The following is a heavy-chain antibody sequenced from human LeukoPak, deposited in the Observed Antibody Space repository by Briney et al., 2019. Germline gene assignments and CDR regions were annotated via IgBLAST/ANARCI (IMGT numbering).Heavy chain of an antibody. CDR1: GFTFDDYG. D-gene: IGHD3-22*01. J-gene: IGHJ6*03. V-gene: IGHV3-20*04. CDR3: ARAGDSSGYYYDYMDV. CDR2: INWNGGST. Sequence: GGSLRLSCAASGFTFDDYGMSWVRQAPGKGLEWVSGINWNGGSTGYADSVKGRFTISRDNAKNSLYLQMNSLRAEDTALYYCARAGDSSGYYYDYMDVWGKGTTVTVSS.